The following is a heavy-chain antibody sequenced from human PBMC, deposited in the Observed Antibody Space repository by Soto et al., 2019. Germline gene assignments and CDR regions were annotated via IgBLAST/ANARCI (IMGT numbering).Heavy chain of an antibody. V-gene: IGHV4-34*01. D-gene: IGHD3-16*01. CDR3: ARGLNYVVY. CDR1: GGSFSGYY. J-gene: IGHJ4*02. CDR2: INQSGST. Sequence: SETLSLTCAVYGGSFSGYYWSWLRQPPGKGLEWIGEINQSGSTNYNPSLKSRVTISIDTSKNQFSLRVSSVTAADTAVYYCARGLNYVVYWGQGTLVTVSS.